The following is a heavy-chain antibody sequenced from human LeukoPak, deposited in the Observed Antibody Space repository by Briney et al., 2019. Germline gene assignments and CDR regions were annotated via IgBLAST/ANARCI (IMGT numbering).Heavy chain of an antibody. Sequence: PSETLSLTCTVSGGSISSYYWSWIRQPAGKGLEGIGYIYYSGSTNYNPSLKSRVTISVDTSKNQFSLKLSSVTAADTAVYYCARASRDGYNLMAFDIWGQGTMVTVSS. D-gene: IGHD5-24*01. V-gene: IGHV4-59*08. CDR1: GGSISSYY. CDR3: ARASRDGYNLMAFDI. J-gene: IGHJ3*02. CDR2: IYYSGST.